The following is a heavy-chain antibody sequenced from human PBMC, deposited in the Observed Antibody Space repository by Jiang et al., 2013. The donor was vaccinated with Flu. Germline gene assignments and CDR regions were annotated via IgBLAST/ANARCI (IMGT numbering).Heavy chain of an antibody. J-gene: IGHJ4*02. CDR2: INAGNGNT. Sequence: GAEVKKPGASVKVSCKASGYTFTSYAMHWVRQAPGQRLEWMGWINAGNGNTKYSQKFQGRVTITADKSTSTAYMELSSLRSEDTAVYYCAQSQMANPRFDYWGQGTLVTVSS. V-gene: IGHV1-3*01. CDR3: AQSQMANPRFDY. D-gene: IGHD5-24*01. CDR1: GYTFTSYA.